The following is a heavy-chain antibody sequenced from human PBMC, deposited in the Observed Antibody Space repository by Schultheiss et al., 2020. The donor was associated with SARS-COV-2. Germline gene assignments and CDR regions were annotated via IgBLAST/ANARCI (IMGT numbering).Heavy chain of an antibody. CDR3: ARVGLWLRDYYYYYMDV. D-gene: IGHD5-18*01. CDR2: INHSGST. V-gene: IGHV4-34*01. Sequence: SETLSLTCAVYGGSFSGYYWSWIRQPPGKGLEWIGEINHSGSTNYNPSLKSRVTISVDTSKNQFSLKLSSVTAADTAVYYCARVGLWLRDYYYYYMDVWGKGTTVTVSS. CDR1: GGSFSGYY. J-gene: IGHJ6*03.